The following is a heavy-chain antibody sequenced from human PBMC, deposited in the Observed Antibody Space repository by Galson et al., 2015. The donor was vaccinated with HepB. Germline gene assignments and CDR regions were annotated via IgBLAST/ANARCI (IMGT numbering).Heavy chain of an antibody. CDR1: GYTFTDNY. D-gene: IGHD5-24*01. V-gene: IGHV1-2*02. J-gene: IGHJ4*02. CDR2: IHPNSGDT. CDR3: ARDLRRYGL. Sequence: SVKVSCKASGYTFTDNYIHWVRQAPGQGLEYLGYIHPNSGDTGYAQKFQGRVTLTRDTSISTAYMELSRLTSEDTAVYSCARDLRRYGLWGQGTLVTVPS.